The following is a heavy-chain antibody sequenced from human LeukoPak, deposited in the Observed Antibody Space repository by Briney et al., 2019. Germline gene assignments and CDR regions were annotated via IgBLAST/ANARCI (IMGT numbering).Heavy chain of an antibody. CDR1: GFTFSSYA. CDR3: AKRRDYYGSGSNGLDV. D-gene: IGHD3-10*01. CDR2: ISGSGGST. V-gene: IGHV3-23*01. Sequence: GGSLRLSCAASGFTFSSYAMSWVRQAPGKGLEWVSVISGSGGSTYYADSVKGRFTISRDNSKNTLYLQMNSLRAEDTAVYCCAKRRDYYGSGSNGLDVWGQGTPVTVSS. J-gene: IGHJ6*02.